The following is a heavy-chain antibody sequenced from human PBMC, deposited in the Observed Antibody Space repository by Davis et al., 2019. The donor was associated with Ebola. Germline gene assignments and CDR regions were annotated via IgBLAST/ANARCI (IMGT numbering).Heavy chain of an antibody. CDR1: GYSFTSYW. D-gene: IGHD2-2*01. CDR2: IYPGDSAT. CDR3: ARHGFSEDIVLVPAAPYYYYGMDV. V-gene: IGHV5-51*01. Sequence: GESLKISCKGSGYSFTSYWIGWVRQMPGKGLEWMGIIYPGDSATRYSPSFQGQVTISADKSISTAYLQWSSLKASDTAMYYCARHGFSEDIVLVPAAPYYYYGMDVWGQGTTVTVSS. J-gene: IGHJ6*02.